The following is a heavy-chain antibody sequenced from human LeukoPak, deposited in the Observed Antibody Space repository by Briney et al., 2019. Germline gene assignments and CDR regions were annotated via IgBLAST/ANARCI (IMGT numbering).Heavy chain of an antibody. Sequence: GGSLRLSCAASGFTFSDYYMSWIRQAPGKALEWVSYVSSGSSTIYYADSVKGRFTVSRDNGKRSLYLHMNSLRAEDTAMYYCARDGRLELAPGIWGQGTMVTVSS. V-gene: IGHV3-11*04. CDR2: VSSGSSTI. J-gene: IGHJ3*02. D-gene: IGHD3-3*01. CDR1: GFTFSDYY. CDR3: ARDGRLELAPGI.